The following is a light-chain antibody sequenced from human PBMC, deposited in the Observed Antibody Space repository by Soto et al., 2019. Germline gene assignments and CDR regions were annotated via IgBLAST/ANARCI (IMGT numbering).Light chain of an antibody. Sequence: QAVVTQEPSLTVSPGGTVTLTCGSSTGAVTSGHYPYWFQQKPGQAPRTLIYDTSNKHYWTPARFSGPLLGGKAALTLSGPQPEDAAEYYCVLSYSGERLYVFGNGTKVTVL. CDR3: VLSYSGERLYV. J-gene: IGLJ1*01. CDR1: TGAVTSGHY. CDR2: DTS. V-gene: IGLV7-46*01.